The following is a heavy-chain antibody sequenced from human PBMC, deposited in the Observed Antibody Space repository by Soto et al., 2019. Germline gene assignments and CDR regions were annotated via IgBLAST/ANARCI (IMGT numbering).Heavy chain of an antibody. Sequence: ASVKVSCKASGGTFSSYAISWVRQAPGQGLEWMGGIIPIFGTANYAQKFQGRVTITADESTSTAYMELSSLRSEDTAVYYCARSPPGYSYGQIFDYWGQGTLVTVSS. CDR3: ARSPPGYSYGQIFDY. D-gene: IGHD5-18*01. CDR2: IIPIFGTA. V-gene: IGHV1-69*13. CDR1: GGTFSSYA. J-gene: IGHJ4*02.